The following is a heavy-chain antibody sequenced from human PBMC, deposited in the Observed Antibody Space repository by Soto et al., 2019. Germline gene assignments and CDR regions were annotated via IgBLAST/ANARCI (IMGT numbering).Heavy chain of an antibody. V-gene: IGHV1-46*01. Sequence: ASVKVSCKASGYTFTGYYMNWVRQAPGQGLQWMGITNPSGSITTYAQKFQGRVTMTRDTSTSTVYMELSSLTSDDTAVYYCASPIGGSYNAFDIWGQGTMVTVSS. CDR2: TNPSGSIT. CDR3: ASPIGGSYNAFDI. D-gene: IGHD1-26*01. J-gene: IGHJ3*02. CDR1: GYTFTGYY.